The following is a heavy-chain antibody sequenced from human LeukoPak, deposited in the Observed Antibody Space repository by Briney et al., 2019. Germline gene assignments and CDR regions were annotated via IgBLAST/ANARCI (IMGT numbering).Heavy chain of an antibody. Sequence: SETLSLTCTVSGGSISSYYWSWIRQPPGKGLEWIGYIYYSGSTNYNPSLKSRVTISVDTSKNQFSLKLSSVTAADTAVYYCVRDRVMGFDPWGQGTLVTVSS. J-gene: IGHJ5*02. CDR3: VRDRVMGFDP. CDR1: GGSISSYY. D-gene: IGHD2-8*01. V-gene: IGHV4-59*01. CDR2: IYYSGST.